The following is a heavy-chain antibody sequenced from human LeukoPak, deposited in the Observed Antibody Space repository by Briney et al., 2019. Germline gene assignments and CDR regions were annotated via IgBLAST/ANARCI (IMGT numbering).Heavy chain of an antibody. J-gene: IGHJ6*03. CDR1: GFTFSSYG. D-gene: IGHD3-3*01. Sequence: GRSLRLSCAASGFTFSSYGMHWVRQAPGKGLEWVAVIWYDGSSEQYADSVKGRFTVSRDNSRDTLYLQMNSLRAEDTAVYYCAKDDNWRGSYNYYYMDVWGKGTSVTVSS. V-gene: IGHV3-33*06. CDR2: IWYDGSSE. CDR3: AKDDNWRGSYNYYYMDV.